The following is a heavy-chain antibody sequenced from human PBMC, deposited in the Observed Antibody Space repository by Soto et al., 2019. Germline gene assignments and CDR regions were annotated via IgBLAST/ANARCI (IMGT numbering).Heavy chain of an antibody. J-gene: IGHJ4*02. Sequence: PGESLKICCKGSGYSFTSYWIAWVRQVPGKGLELMGVIYPGDSDIRYSPSFQGQVTISADKSISTAYLQWSSLKAPDTAMYYCARQGGGGYYDSSGYYYWGQGTLVPVSS. CDR3: ARQGGGGYYDSSGYYY. CDR1: GYSFTSYW. V-gene: IGHV5-51*01. D-gene: IGHD3-22*01. CDR2: IYPGDSDI.